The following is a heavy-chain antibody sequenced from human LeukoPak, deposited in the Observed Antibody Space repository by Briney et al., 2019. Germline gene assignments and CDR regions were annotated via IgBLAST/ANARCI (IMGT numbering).Heavy chain of an antibody. CDR1: GGSISSGGYS. D-gene: IGHD2-15*01. Sequence: PSQTLSLTCAVSGGSISSGGYSWSWIRQPPGKGLEWIGYIYHSGSTYYNPSLKSRVTISVDRSKNQFSLKLSSVTAADTAVYYCARGSKYCSGGSCYSYYFDYWGQGTLVTVSS. CDR3: ARGSKYCSGGSCYSYYFDY. J-gene: IGHJ4*02. CDR2: IYHSGST. V-gene: IGHV4-30-2*01.